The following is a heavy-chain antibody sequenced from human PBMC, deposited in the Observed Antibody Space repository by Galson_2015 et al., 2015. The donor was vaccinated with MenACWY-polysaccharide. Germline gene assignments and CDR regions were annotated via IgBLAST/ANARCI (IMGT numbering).Heavy chain of an antibody. CDR1: GFTFDDYA. CDR3: AKDVGVYSSSSSFDY. J-gene: IGHJ4*02. D-gene: IGHD6-6*01. CDR2: ISWNSGSI. V-gene: IGHV3-9*01. Sequence: SLRLSCAASGFTFDDYAMHWVRQAPGKGLEWVSGISWNSGSIGYADSVKGRFTISRDNAKNSLYLQMNSLRAEDTALYYCAKDVGVYSSSSSFDYWGQGTLVTVSS.